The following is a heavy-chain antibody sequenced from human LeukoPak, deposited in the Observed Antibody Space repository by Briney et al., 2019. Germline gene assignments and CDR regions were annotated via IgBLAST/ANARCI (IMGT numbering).Heavy chain of an antibody. Sequence: GGSLRLSCAASGFTFSSYWMSWVRQAPGKGLEWVANIKQDGSEKYYVDSVKGRFTISRDNSKNTLYLQMNSLRAEDTAVYYCARERAPIVVVTANAFDIWGQGTMVTVSS. J-gene: IGHJ3*02. CDR3: ARERAPIVVVTANAFDI. CDR1: GFTFSSYW. CDR2: IKQDGSEK. V-gene: IGHV3-7*01. D-gene: IGHD2-21*02.